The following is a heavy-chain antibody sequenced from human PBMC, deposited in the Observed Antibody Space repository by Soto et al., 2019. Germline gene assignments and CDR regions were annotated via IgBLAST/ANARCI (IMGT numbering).Heavy chain of an antibody. Sequence: SETLSLTCIVSGVSVSSGSFHCNWIRQSPGKGLEWIGYAHYGGSVNYDPSLKSRLTISVDTSKNQFFLKLTSVTAADTAMYYCARAPPGSSSPIPTDCWGQGTLVTVSS. CDR3: ARAPPGSSSPIPTDC. V-gene: IGHV4-61*01. CDR2: AHYGGSV. J-gene: IGHJ4*02. CDR1: GVSVSSGSFH. D-gene: IGHD6-13*01.